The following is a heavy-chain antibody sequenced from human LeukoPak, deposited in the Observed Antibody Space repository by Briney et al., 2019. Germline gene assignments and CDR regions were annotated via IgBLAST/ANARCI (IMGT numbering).Heavy chain of an antibody. D-gene: IGHD6-19*01. V-gene: IGHV3-21*05. Sequence: GGSLRXSCXXXXXXXSXYSMNWVRQAPGKGLEWVSYINPSSTFIYYADSVRGRFTISRDNAKNSLYLQMNSLRAEDTAVYYCARAAYNSGPDYWGQGTLVTVSS. CDR1: XXXXSXYS. CDR3: ARAAYNSGPDY. J-gene: IGHJ4*02. CDR2: INPSSTFI.